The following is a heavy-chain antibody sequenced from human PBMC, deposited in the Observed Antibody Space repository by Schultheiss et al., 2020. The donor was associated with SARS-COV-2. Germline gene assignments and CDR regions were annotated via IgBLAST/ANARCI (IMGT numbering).Heavy chain of an antibody. CDR1: GGSISSGGYY. CDR2: INHSGST. CDR3: ARGGTALVPPYYFGLDV. D-gene: IGHD5-18*01. Sequence: SETLSLTCAVSGGSISSGGYYWSWIRQHPGKGLEWIGEINHSGSTNYNPSLKSRVTISVDTSKNQFSLKLFSVTAADTAVYFCARGGTALVPPYYFGLDVWGQGTTVTVSS. V-gene: IGHV4-34*01. J-gene: IGHJ6*02.